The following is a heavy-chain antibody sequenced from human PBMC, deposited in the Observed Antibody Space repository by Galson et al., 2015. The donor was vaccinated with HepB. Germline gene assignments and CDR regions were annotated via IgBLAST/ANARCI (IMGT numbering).Heavy chain of an antibody. CDR3: ARLEGAGHIVATGEFDY. CDR2: ISSSSSYI. V-gene: IGHV3-21*01. CDR1: GFTFSSYS. J-gene: IGHJ4*02. Sequence: SLRLSCAASGFTFSSYSMNWVRQAPGKGLEWVSSISSSSSYIYYADSVKGRFTISRDNAKNSLFLQMNSLRDEDTAVYYCARLEGAGHIVATGEFDYWGQGTLVTVSS. D-gene: IGHD5-12*01.